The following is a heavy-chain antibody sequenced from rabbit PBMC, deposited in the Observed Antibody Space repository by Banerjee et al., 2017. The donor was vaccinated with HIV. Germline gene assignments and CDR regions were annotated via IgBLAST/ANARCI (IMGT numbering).Heavy chain of an antibody. J-gene: IGHJ4*01. CDR1: GFSFSSSYN. Sequence: QEQLVESRGGLVQPEGSLTLTCTASGFSFSSSYNMCWVRQAPGKGLEWIGCINSGSGTTDYATWAKGRFTISLDNAQNTVFLQMTSLTAADTATYFCTRAAGYGGYGYSTGFTLWGPGTLVTVS. CDR3: TRAAGYGGYGYSTGFTL. D-gene: IGHD6-1*01. V-gene: IGHV1S45*01. CDR2: INSGSGTT.